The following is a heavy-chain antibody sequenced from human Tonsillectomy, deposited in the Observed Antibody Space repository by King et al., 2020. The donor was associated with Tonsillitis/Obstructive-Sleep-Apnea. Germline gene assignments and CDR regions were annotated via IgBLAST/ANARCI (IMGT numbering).Heavy chain of an antibody. CDR3: ARGPAYCGGDCPTPAYYFDY. Sequence: VQLQQWGAGLVKPSETMSLTCAFYGVSFSGYYWRWIRQPPGEGLEWFVEVNHSGSTNYNPSLKSRVTNSVDTSKNQCYLQLTAVTAADTAVYYCARGPAYCGGDCPTPAYYFDYWGQGTLVTVSS. CDR2: VNHSGST. CDR1: GVSFSGYY. D-gene: IGHD2-21*01. V-gene: IGHV4-34*01. J-gene: IGHJ4*02.